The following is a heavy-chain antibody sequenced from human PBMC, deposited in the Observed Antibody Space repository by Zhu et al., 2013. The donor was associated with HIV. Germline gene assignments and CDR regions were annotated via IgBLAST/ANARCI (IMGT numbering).Heavy chain of an antibody. Sequence: QVRLVQSGLEVKKPGASVKVSCRASGYMFGNYGISWVRQAAGQGLEWMGWISAYNGNTNYAQKFRDRVTLTTDWPTATAFMELRSLTSDDTALYYCARGPVEPAATAIYYYMDVWGTGTAVTVSS. J-gene: IGHJ6*03. V-gene: IGHV1-18*01. CDR3: ARGPVEPAATAIYYYMDV. CDR1: GYMFGNYG. D-gene: IGHD2-2*01. CDR2: ISAYNGNT.